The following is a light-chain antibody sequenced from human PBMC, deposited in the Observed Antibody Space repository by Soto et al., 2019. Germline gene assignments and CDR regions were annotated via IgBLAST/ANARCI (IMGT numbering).Light chain of an antibody. CDR2: ATS. CDR3: QKYNRAPNT. V-gene: IGKV1-27*01. J-gene: IGKJ2*01. Sequence: DIQMTQSPSSLSASVGDRVTITCRASQGIDHYLAWYQQKPGKIPKLLIYATSTLQSGVPSRFSGSGSGTDFTLTSSSLQPEDVATYYCQKYNRAPNTFGQGTKLEIK. CDR1: QGIDHY.